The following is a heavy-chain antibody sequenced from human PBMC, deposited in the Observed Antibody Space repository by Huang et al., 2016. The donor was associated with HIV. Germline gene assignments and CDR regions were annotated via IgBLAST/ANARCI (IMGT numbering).Heavy chain of an antibody. CDR3: ARGVRLYKNRDVPPNTSWGYYDYYMDA. D-gene: IGHD3-3*01. Sequence: QVQLLQSGAEVKKPGASVKISCKTSGYTFTNYDINWVRQATGQGLEWMGGPNPKIGKTGVAQKFQDRVSMTRTTSTTSAYMELSDLRSDDTAVDYCARGVRLYKNRDVPPNTSWGYYDYYMDAWGKGTTVTVS. J-gene: IGHJ6*03. CDR1: GYTFTNYD. V-gene: IGHV1-8*02. CDR2: PNPKIGKT.